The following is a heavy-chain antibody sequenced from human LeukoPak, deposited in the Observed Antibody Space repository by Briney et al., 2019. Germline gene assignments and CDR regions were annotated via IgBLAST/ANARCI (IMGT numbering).Heavy chain of an antibody. CDR1: GYSISSGYY. V-gene: IGHV4-38-2*01. J-gene: IGHJ4*02. D-gene: IGHD6-13*01. CDR3: ASALIAAAGMGGDY. CDR2: IYHSGST. Sequence: PSETLSLTCAVSGYSISSGYYWGWIRQHPGKGLEWIGSIYHSGSTYYNPSLKSRVTISVDTSKNQFSLKLSSVTAADTAVYYCASALIAAAGMGGDYWGQGTLVTVSS.